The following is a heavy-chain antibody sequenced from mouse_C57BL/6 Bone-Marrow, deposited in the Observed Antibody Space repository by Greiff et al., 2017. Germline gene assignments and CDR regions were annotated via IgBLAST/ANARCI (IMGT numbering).Heavy chain of an antibody. V-gene: IGHV1-69*01. CDR2: IDPSDSYT. Sequence: QVQLQQPGAELVMPGASVKLSCKASGYTFTSYWMHWVKQRPGQGLEWIGEIDPSDSYTNYNQKFKGKSTLTVDKSSSTAYMQLSSLTSEDSAVXYGERCHYDYDDYYAMDYWGQGTSVTVSS. CDR1: GYTFTSYW. CDR3: ERCHYDYDDYYAMDY. D-gene: IGHD2-4*01. J-gene: IGHJ4*01.